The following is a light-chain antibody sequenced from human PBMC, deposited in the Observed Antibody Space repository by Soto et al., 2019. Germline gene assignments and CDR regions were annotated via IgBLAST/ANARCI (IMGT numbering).Light chain of an antibody. CDR2: EVS. CDR3: CSYTNRATYV. Sequence: QSVLAQPASVSGSPGQSITISCTGTSSDVGRYNYVSWYQQHPGKAPKLMIHEVSYRPSGVSSRFSGSKSGNTASLTIPGLQAEDEAEYHCCSYTNRATYVFGTGTKVTVL. V-gene: IGLV2-14*01. CDR1: SSDVGRYNY. J-gene: IGLJ1*01.